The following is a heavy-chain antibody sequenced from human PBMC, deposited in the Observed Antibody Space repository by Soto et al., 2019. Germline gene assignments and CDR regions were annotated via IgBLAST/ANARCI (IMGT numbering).Heavy chain of an antibody. CDR2: IGTRSDI. Sequence: AGGSLRLSCAASGFTFSSYSMHWVRQAPGKGLEWVSSIGTRSDIYYADSVKGRFTISRDNAKNSLSPQMNSMTAEDTAVYYCAREETAWPLAYGLDVWGQGTTVTVSS. CDR1: GFTFSSYS. D-gene: IGHD2-21*02. J-gene: IGHJ6*02. CDR3: AREETAWPLAYGLDV. V-gene: IGHV3-21*01.